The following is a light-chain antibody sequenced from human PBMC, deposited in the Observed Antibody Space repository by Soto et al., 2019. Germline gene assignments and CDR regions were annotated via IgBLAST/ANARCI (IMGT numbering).Light chain of an antibody. CDR1: SSDVGGYNY. Sequence: QSALTQPPSASGSPGQSVTISCTGSSSDVGGYNYVSWYQQHPSKAPKLMIYEVIKRPSGVPDRFSGSKSGNTASLTVSGLQAEDEADYYCSSYGGSNNYVLGTGTKLTVL. V-gene: IGLV2-8*01. CDR3: SSYGGSNNYV. J-gene: IGLJ1*01. CDR2: EVI.